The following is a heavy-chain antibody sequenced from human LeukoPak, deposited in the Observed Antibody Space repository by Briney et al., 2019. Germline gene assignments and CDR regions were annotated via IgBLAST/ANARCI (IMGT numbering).Heavy chain of an antibody. CDR3: ARERATHFDY. D-gene: IGHD1-26*01. J-gene: IGHJ4*02. Sequence: SGGSLRLSCAASGFTFSNYGMHWVRQAPGKGLEGVAVISYDGTDKYYADSVKGRFTISRDNSKNTLYLQMNSLRAEDTAVYYCARERATHFDYWGQGTLVTVSS. CDR1: GFTFSNYG. V-gene: IGHV3-30*03. CDR2: ISYDGTDK.